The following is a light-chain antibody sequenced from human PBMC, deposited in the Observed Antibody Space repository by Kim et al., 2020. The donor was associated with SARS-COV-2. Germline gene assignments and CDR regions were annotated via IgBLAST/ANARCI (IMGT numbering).Light chain of an antibody. CDR1: NIGSKS. V-gene: IGLV3-21*04. CDR3: QVWDSSSGHPNYV. CDR2: YDS. J-gene: IGLJ1*01. Sequence: SYELTQPPSASVAPGKTARITCGGNNIGSKSVHWYQQKPRQAPVLVIYYDSDRPSGIPARFSGSNSGHTATLTISRVEAGDEADYYCQVWDSSSGHPNYVCGTGTKGTVL.